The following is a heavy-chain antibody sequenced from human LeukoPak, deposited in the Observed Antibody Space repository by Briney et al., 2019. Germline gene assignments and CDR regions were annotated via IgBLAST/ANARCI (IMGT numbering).Heavy chain of an antibody. V-gene: IGHV1-2*02. CDR2: INPNSGGT. Sequence: ASVKVSCKASGYTFTGYYMHWVRQAPGQGLEWMGWINPNSGGTNYAQKFQGRVTMTRDTSISTAYMELSRLRSEDTAVYYCARAQITMVRGVMNNWFDPWGQGTLVTVSS. D-gene: IGHD3-10*01. CDR1: GYTFTGYY. CDR3: ARAQITMVRGVMNNWFDP. J-gene: IGHJ5*02.